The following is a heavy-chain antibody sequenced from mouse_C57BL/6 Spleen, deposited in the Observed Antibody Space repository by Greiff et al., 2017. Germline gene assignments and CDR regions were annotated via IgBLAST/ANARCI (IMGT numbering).Heavy chain of an antibody. J-gene: IGHJ3*01. CDR2: IDPETGGT. CDR3: TSNDYDKAWFAY. Sequence: QVHVKQSGAELVRPGASVTLSCKASGYTFTDYEMHWVKQTPVHGLEWIGAIDPETGGTAYNQKFKGKAILTADKSSSTAYMELRSLTSKDSAVYYCTSNDYDKAWFAYWGQGTLVTVSA. V-gene: IGHV1-15*01. CDR1: GYTFTDYE. D-gene: IGHD2-4*01.